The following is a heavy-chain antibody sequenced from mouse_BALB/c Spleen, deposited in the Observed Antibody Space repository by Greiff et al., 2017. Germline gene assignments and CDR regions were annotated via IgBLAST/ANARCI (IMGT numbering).Heavy chain of an antibody. V-gene: IGHV2-6-7*01. Sequence: VMLVESGPGLVAPSQSLSITCTVSGFSLTGYGVNWVRPPPGKGLEWLGMIWGDGSTDYNSALKSRLSISKDNSKSQVFLKMNSLQTDDTARYYCARADDSYAMDYWGQGTSVTVSS. CDR1: GFSLTGYG. CDR2: IWGDGST. J-gene: IGHJ4*01. CDR3: ARADDSYAMDY.